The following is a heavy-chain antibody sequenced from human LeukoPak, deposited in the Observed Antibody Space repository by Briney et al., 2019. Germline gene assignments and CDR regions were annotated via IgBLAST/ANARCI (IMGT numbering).Heavy chain of an antibody. CDR3: AKDRIAVAGSYYGMDV. Sequence: GGSLRLSCAASGFTFSSYGMHWVRQAPGKGLEWVAVISYDVSNKYYADSVKGRFTISRDNSKNTLYLQMNSLRAEDTAVYYCAKDRIAVAGSYYGMDVWGQGTTVTVSS. J-gene: IGHJ6*02. V-gene: IGHV3-30*18. CDR2: ISYDVSNK. CDR1: GFTFSSYG. D-gene: IGHD6-19*01.